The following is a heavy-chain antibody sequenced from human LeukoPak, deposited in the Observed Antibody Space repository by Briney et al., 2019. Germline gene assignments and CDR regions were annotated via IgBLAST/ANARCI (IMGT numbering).Heavy chain of an antibody. V-gene: IGHV1-2*02. D-gene: IGHD3-9*01. CDR1: GYTFTGYY. CDR3: ARDYDILTGYYAGDY. Sequence: ASVKVSCKASGYTFTGYYMHWVRQAPGQGFEWMGWINPNSGGTNYAQKFQGRVTMTRDTSISAAYMELSRLRSDDTAVYYCARDYDILTGYYAGDYWGQGTLVTVSS. CDR2: INPNSGGT. J-gene: IGHJ4*02.